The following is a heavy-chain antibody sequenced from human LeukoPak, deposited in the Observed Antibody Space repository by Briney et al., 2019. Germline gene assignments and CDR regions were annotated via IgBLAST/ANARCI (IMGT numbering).Heavy chain of an antibody. V-gene: IGHV1-69*13. Sequence: GASVKVFCKASGGTFSSYAISWVRQAPGQGLEWMGGIIPIFGTANYAQKFQGRVTITADESTSTAYMELSSLRSEDTAVYYCAGTTVTTCLDYWGQGTLVTVSS. CDR2: IIPIFGTA. CDR3: AGTTVTTCLDY. D-gene: IGHD4-17*01. CDR1: GGTFSSYA. J-gene: IGHJ4*02.